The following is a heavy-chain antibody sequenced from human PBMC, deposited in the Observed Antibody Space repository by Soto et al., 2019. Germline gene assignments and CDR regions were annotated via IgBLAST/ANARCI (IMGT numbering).Heavy chain of an antibody. CDR2: FDPEDGET. CDR3: GCITIFGVVQN. CDR1: GYTLTELS. D-gene: IGHD3-3*01. V-gene: IGHV1-24*01. J-gene: IGHJ4*02. Sequence: GPVKVSCKVSGYTLTELSMHWVRQAPGKGLEWMGGFDPEDGETIYAQKFQGRVTMTEDTSTDTAYMELSSLRSEDTAVYYCGCITIFGVVQNWGQGTLVTVSS.